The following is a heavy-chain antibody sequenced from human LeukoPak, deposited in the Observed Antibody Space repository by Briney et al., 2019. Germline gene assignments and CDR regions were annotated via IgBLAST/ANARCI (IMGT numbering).Heavy chain of an antibody. CDR3: AKAYSSGWWFFDY. D-gene: IGHD6-19*01. V-gene: IGHV3-23*01. Sequence: HPGGSLRLSCAASGFTFTSYAMSWVRQAPGKGLEWVSAISGSGGSTDYAGSVKGRFTISRDNSKNTLYLQMNSLRAEDTAVYYCAKAYSSGWWFFDYWGQGTLVTVSS. J-gene: IGHJ4*02. CDR2: ISGSGGST. CDR1: GFTFTSYA.